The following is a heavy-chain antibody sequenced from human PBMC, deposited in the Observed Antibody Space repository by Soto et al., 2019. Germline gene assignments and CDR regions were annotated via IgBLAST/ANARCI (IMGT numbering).Heavy chain of an antibody. CDR3: AKDRKAVPAEGKWFDP. CDR1: GFTFSSYA. V-gene: IGHV3-23*01. Sequence: PGGSLRLSCAASGFTFSSYAMSWVRQAPGKGLEWVSAISGSGGSTYYADSVKGRFTISRDNSKNTLYLQMNSLRAEDTAVYYCAKDRKAVPAEGKWFDPWGQGTLVTVSS. CDR2: ISGSGGST. D-gene: IGHD2-2*01. J-gene: IGHJ5*02.